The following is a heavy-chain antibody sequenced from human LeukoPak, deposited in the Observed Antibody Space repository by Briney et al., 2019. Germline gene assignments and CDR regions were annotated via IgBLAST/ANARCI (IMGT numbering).Heavy chain of an antibody. V-gene: IGHV4-59*01. Sequence: PSETLSLTCTVSVGSISSYYWRWIRQPPGKGLEGIGYIYYSGSTNYNPSLKSRVTISVDTSKNQFSLKLSSVTAADTAVYYCARVDGYNYFDYWGQGTLVTVSS. CDR2: IYYSGST. CDR1: VGSISSYY. J-gene: IGHJ4*02. D-gene: IGHD5-24*01. CDR3: ARVDGYNYFDY.